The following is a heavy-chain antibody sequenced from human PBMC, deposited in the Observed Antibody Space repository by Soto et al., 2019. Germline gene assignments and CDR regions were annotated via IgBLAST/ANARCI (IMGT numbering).Heavy chain of an antibody. Sequence: EVQLLESGGGLVQPGGSLRLSCAASGFTFSNYAMTWVRQAPGKGLEWVSTMSGTAGNTYYADSVKGRFTISRDNSKNTLYLQMNSLRAEDTAVYYCAKKYYFGSGSYVFYFDYWGQGTLVTVSS. CDR1: GFTFSNYA. V-gene: IGHV3-23*01. D-gene: IGHD3-10*01. CDR2: MSGTAGNT. CDR3: AKKYYFGSGSYVFYFDY. J-gene: IGHJ4*02.